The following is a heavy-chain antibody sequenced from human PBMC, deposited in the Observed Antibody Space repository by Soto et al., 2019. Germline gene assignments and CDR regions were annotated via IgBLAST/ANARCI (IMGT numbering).Heavy chain of an antibody. J-gene: IGHJ4*02. CDR2: ISAYNGNT. CDR3: AREDCSGGSCYPYFDY. D-gene: IGHD2-15*01. Sequence: SCKASGYTFTSYGISWVRQAPGQGLEWMGWISAYNGNTNYAQKLQGRVTMTTDTSTSTAYMELRSLRSDDTAVYYCAREDCSGGSCYPYFDYWGQGTLVTVSS. CDR1: GYTFTSYG. V-gene: IGHV1-18*04.